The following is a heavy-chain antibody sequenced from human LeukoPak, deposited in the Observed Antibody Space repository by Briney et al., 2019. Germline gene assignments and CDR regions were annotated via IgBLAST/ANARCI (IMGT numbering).Heavy chain of an antibody. J-gene: IGHJ5*02. D-gene: IGHD2-15*01. V-gene: IGHV3-53*05. CDR1: GFTVSDKY. Sequence: GGSLRLSCAAFGFTVSDKYISWVRQAPGKGLEWVSVIYSDGTTHYADSVKGRFTMSRDNSKNTPDLQMNSLRVEDTAIYYCTGDPFVEVAPWGQGTLVTVSS. CDR2: IYSDGTT. CDR3: TGDPFVEVAP.